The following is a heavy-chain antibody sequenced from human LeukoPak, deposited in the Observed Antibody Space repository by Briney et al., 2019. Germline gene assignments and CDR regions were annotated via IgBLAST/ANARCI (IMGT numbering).Heavy chain of an antibody. Sequence: GVSVKVSCKASGYTFTGYYMHWVRQAPGQGLEWMGIINPSGGSTSYAQKFQGRVTMTRDMSTSTVYMELSSLRSEDTAVYYCVRQYYHYSSDYYWAPDYWGQGTLVTVSS. V-gene: IGHV1-46*01. CDR2: INPSGGST. CDR1: GYTFTGYY. J-gene: IGHJ4*02. CDR3: VRQYYHYSSDYYWAPDY. D-gene: IGHD3-22*01.